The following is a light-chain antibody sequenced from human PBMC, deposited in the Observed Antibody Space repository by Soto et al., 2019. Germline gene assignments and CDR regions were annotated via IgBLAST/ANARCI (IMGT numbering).Light chain of an antibody. Sequence: DIVMTQSPDSLAVSLGERATINCKSGQSVLYSSYNNNDLAWYQQKPGQPHKLLIYWASTRESGVPDRFSGRGSGTDFHLSISSLQTADGAVYQCQQYYSTPWTFGQGTKAQTK. CDR2: WAS. J-gene: IGKJ1*01. V-gene: IGKV4-1*01. CDR1: QSVLYSSYNNND. CDR3: QQYYSTPWT.